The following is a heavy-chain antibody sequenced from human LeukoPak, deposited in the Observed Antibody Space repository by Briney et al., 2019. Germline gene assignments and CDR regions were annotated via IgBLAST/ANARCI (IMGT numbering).Heavy chain of an antibody. CDR3: ARLLVPGWFDP. D-gene: IGHD2-2*01. CDR1: GDSIISSNYY. Sequence: SETLSLTCTVSGDSIISSNYYWVWIRQPPGKGLELIGTIYYSGSTFYSPSLKSRITISVDTSKNQFSLKLSSVTAADTAVYYCARLLVPGWFDPWGQGTLVTVSS. CDR2: IYYSGST. J-gene: IGHJ5*02. V-gene: IGHV4-39*01.